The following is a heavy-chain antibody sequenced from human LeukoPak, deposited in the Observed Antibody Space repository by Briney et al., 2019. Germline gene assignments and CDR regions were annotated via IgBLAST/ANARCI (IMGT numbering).Heavy chain of an antibody. CDR3: ARDFTPYCSSTSCSWFDP. Sequence: ASVKVSFKASGYTFSSYGISWVRQAPGQGLEWVGWISAYSGDTIYAQKLQGRVTMTTDTSTSTAYMELRSLISDDTAVYYCARDFTPYCSSTSCSWFDPWGRGTLVTVSS. J-gene: IGHJ5*02. CDR1: GYTFSSYG. CDR2: ISAYSGDT. V-gene: IGHV1-18*01. D-gene: IGHD2-2*01.